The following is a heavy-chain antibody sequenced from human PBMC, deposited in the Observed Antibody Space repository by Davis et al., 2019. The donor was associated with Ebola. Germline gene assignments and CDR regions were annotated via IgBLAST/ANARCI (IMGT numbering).Heavy chain of an antibody. CDR1: GFSVSGKS. J-gene: IGHJ2*01. V-gene: IGHV3-53*01. Sequence: GESLKISCEVSGFSVSGKSMSWVRQAPGKGPEWVAVFYTDERTYYADSVKGRFTVSRDNSENMLYLQMTTLRVEDTAVYYCARHVDGDFWYFDLWGRGTRVTVSS. D-gene: IGHD4-17*01. CDR3: ARHVDGDFWYFDL. CDR2: FYTDERT.